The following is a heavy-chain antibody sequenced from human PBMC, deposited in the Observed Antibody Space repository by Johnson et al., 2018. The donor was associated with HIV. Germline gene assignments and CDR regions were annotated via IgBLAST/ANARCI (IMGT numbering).Heavy chain of an antibody. CDR3: ARDRASILWVGDTQFAFDI. CDR2: IKQDGSEK. Sequence: VQLVESGGGLVQPGGSLRLSCAASGFTFSNYWMSWVRQAPGKGLEWMANIKQDGSEKYYVDSVKGRFTISRDNAKNSLYLQMNSLRAEDTAVYYCARDRASILWVGDTQFAFDIWGQGTMVTVSS. V-gene: IGHV3-7*01. J-gene: IGHJ3*02. D-gene: IGHD2-21*01. CDR1: GFTFSNYW.